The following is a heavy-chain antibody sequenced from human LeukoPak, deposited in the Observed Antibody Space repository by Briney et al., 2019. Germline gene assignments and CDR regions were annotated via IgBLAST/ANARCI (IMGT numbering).Heavy chain of an antibody. CDR1: GFIFSSYA. J-gene: IGHJ4*02. D-gene: IGHD6-13*01. CDR3: AKDQDVAAAGTWGSIDY. V-gene: IGHV3-23*01. CDR2: ISGSGGST. Sequence: GGSLRLSCAASGFIFSSYAMSWVRQAPGKGLEWVSAISGSGGSTYYADSVKGRFSISRDNARSSLYLQMNSLRAEDTAVYYCAKDQDVAAAGTWGSIDYWGQGTLVTVSS.